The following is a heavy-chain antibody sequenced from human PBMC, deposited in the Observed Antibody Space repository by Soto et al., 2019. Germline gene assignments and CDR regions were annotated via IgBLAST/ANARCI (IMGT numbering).Heavy chain of an antibody. CDR2: INQDGTQK. V-gene: IGHV3-7*04. CDR1: GFTFRRDW. J-gene: IGHJ4*02. D-gene: IGHD1-26*01. Sequence: EERLMESGGGLVQPGGSLRLSCAISGFTFRRDWMNWVRQAPGKGLEWVAHINQDGTQKYYVDSVKGRFTIFRDNAKNSLYLQMNSLRVEDTAVYYCSGGVGDAVWGQGTLVTVSS. CDR3: SGGVGDAV.